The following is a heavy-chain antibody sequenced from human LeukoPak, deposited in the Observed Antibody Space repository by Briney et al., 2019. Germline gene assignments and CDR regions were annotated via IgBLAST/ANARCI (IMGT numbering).Heavy chain of an antibody. CDR3: ARDYGSGSPNWFDP. CDR2: ISAYNGNT. J-gene: IGHJ5*02. Sequence: ASAKVSCKASGYTFTSYGISWVRQAPGQGLEWMGLISAYNGNTNYAQKLQGRVTMTTDTSTSTAYMELRSLRSDDTAVYYCARDYGSGSPNWFDPWGQGTLVTVSS. V-gene: IGHV1-18*01. CDR1: GYTFTSYG. D-gene: IGHD3-10*01.